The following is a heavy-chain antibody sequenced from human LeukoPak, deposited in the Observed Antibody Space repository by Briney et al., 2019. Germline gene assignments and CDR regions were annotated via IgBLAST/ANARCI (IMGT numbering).Heavy chain of an antibody. CDR2: IIPILGIA. Sequence: SVKVSCKASGGTFTSYAISWVRQAPGQGLEWMGRIIPILGIANYAQKFQGRVTITADKSTSTAYMELSSLRSEDTAVYYCAREGIAVAGTLGVSFDYWGQGTLVTVSS. CDR3: AREGIAVAGTLGVSFDY. D-gene: IGHD6-19*01. V-gene: IGHV1-69*04. J-gene: IGHJ4*02. CDR1: GGTFTSYA.